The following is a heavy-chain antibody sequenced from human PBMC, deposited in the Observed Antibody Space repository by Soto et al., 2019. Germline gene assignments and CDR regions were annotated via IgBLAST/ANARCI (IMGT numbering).Heavy chain of an antibody. V-gene: IGHV1-2*04. CDR3: ARGPNYYDSSGYYYYFDY. Sequence: QVQLVQSGAEVKKPGASVKVSCKASGYTFTGYYMHWVRQAPGQGLEWMGWINPNSGGTNYAQKFQDWVTMTRDTSISTAYMELSRLRSDDTAVYYCARGPNYYDSSGYYYYFDYWGQGTLVTVSS. CDR2: INPNSGGT. CDR1: GYTFTGYY. J-gene: IGHJ4*02. D-gene: IGHD3-22*01.